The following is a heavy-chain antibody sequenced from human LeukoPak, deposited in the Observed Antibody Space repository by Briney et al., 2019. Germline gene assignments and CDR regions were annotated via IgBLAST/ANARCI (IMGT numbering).Heavy chain of an antibody. CDR3: AKNDVVVTALGAFDI. CDR2: ISYDGSNK. CDR1: GFTFSSYG. J-gene: IGHJ3*02. Sequence: PGGSLRLSCAASGFTFSSYGMHWVRQAPGKGLEWVAVISYDGSNKYYADSVKGRFTISRDNSKNTLYLQMNSLRAEDTAVYYCAKNDVVVTALGAFDIWGQGTMVTVSS. D-gene: IGHD2-21*02. V-gene: IGHV3-30*18.